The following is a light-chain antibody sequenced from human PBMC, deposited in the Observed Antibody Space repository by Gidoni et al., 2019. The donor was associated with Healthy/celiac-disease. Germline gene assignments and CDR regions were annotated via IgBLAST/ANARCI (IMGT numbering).Light chain of an antibody. Sequence: DIKMTQSPSSLSASVGDRVTITCRASQGISNNLAWYQQKPGKVPKLLIYTASTLQSGVPSRFSGSGSGTDFTLTISSLQPEDVATYYCQKYNSVFGPGTKVNIK. CDR2: TAS. CDR3: QKYNSV. V-gene: IGKV1-27*01. J-gene: IGKJ3*01. CDR1: QGISNN.